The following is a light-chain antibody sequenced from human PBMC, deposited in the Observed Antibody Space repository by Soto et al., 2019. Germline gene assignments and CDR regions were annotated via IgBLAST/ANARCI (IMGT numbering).Light chain of an antibody. CDR1: QSVSSSY. CDR2: GAS. CDR3: QHYGSSLIT. V-gene: IGKV3-20*01. J-gene: IGKJ5*01. Sequence: EIVLTQSPGTLSLSPGERATLSCRASQSVSSSYLAWYQQKPGQAPRLLIYGASSRATGIPDRFSGSGSGTDFTLTISRLEPEDFAVYYCQHYGSSLITFGQGTRLEMK.